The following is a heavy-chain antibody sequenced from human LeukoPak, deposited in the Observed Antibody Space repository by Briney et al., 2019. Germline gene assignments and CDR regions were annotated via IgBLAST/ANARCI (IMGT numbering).Heavy chain of an antibody. CDR1: GFTFSSYG. Sequence: PGGSLRLSCATSGFTFSSYGMHWVRQAPGKGLEWVAFIRYDGSNKYYADSVKGRFTISRDNSKNTLYLQMNSPRAEDTAVYYCAKDQSYHYYDSSAPMGPPDYWGQGTLVTVSS. V-gene: IGHV3-30*02. J-gene: IGHJ4*02. CDR2: IRYDGSNK. CDR3: AKDQSYHYYDSSAPMGPPDY. D-gene: IGHD3-22*01.